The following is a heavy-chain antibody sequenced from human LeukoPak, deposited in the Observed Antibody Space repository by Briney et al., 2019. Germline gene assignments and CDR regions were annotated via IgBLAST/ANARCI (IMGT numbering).Heavy chain of an antibody. D-gene: IGHD6-25*01. CDR2: ISGSVGTI. J-gene: IGHJ2*01. CDR3: AKDLSGYGPYWYFDL. V-gene: IGHV3-23*01. Sequence: PGGSLRLSCAASGFTFNKAWMSWVRQAPGKGLEWVSSISGSVGTIYYADSVKGRFTISRDNSKNTLYLQMNNLRAEDSAVYYCAKDLSGYGPYWYFDLWGRGTLVTVSS. CDR1: GFTFNKAW.